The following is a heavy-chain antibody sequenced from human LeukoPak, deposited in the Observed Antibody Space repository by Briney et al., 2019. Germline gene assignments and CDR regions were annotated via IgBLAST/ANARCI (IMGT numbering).Heavy chain of an antibody. CDR2: IHPKSGGT. J-gene: IGHJ4*02. Sequence: ASVKVSCKASGFTFTDYYIHWVRQAPGQGLEWTGSIHPKSGGTKYAQKFQGRVTVTRDTSISAAYMELSRLTSDDTAVYYCARDPPAAGSTEFDFWGQGTLVTVSS. V-gene: IGHV1-2*02. D-gene: IGHD6-13*01. CDR3: ARDPPAAGSTEFDF. CDR1: GFTFTDYY.